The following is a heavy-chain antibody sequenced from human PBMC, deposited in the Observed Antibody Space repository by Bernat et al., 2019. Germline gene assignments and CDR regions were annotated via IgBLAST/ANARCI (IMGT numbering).Heavy chain of an antibody. J-gene: IGHJ5*02. D-gene: IGHD6-13*01. V-gene: IGHV3-21*01. CDR3: ARSGAAASTWRWWFDP. CDR2: ISSSSSYI. CDR1: GFTFSSYS. Sequence: EVQLVESGGGLVKPGGSLRLSCAASGFTFSSYSMNWVRQAPGKGLEWVSSISSSSSYIYYADSVKGRFTISRDNAKNSLYLQMNSLRAEDTAVYYCARSGAAASTWRWWFDPWGQGTLVTVSS.